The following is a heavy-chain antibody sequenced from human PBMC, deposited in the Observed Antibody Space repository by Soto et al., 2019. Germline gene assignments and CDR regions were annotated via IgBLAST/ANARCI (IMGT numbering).Heavy chain of an antibody. J-gene: IGHJ4*02. CDR2: IYYSGST. D-gene: IGHD2-21*02. CDR3: ARQRTSVVTQAYFDV. V-gene: IGHV4-39*01. CDR1: GDSISSRSYY. Sequence: PSETLSLTCTVTGDSISSRSYYWGWIRQPPGKGLEWIGSIYYSGSTYNNPSLRSRVSMSIDTSKDQFSLKLKSVTAADTALYFCARQRTSVVTQAYFDVWGQVALVTFSS.